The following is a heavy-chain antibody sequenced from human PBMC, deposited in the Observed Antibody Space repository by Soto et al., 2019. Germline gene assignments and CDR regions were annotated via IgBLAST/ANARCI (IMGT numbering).Heavy chain of an antibody. CDR3: ARQYCRSTSCYIGWFDP. V-gene: IGHV5-10-1*01. CDR1: GYSFTNYW. CDR2: IDPSDSYT. D-gene: IGHD2-2*02. Sequence: LKISCKGSGYSFTNYWISWVRQMPGKGLEWMGRIDPSDSYTKHSPSFQGHVTISADKSISTAYLQWSSLKASDTAMYYCARQYCRSTSCYIGWFDPWGQGTLVTVSS. J-gene: IGHJ5*02.